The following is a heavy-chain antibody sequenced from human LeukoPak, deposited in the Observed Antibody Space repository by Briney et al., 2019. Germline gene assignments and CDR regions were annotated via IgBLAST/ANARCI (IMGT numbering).Heavy chain of an antibody. Sequence: SETLSLTCTVSGGSISSYYWSWIRQPPGKGLEWIGDIYYSGSTNYNPSLKSRVTISVDTSKNQFSLKLSSVTAADTAVYYCVSAVEMATFAYWGQGTLVTVSS. CDR2: IYYSGST. V-gene: IGHV4-59*01. J-gene: IGHJ4*02. CDR1: GGSISSYY. CDR3: VSAVEMATFAY. D-gene: IGHD5-24*01.